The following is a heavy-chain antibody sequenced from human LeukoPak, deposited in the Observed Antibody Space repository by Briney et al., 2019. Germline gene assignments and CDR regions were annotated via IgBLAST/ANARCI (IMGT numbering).Heavy chain of an antibody. Sequence: PGGSLKLSCAASGFAFSASAIHWVRQASGKGLEWVGRIRTKSNNYATTYGASVKGRFTISRDDSKNTASLHMSSVKTEDTAMYFCTSYDNAGNYYYNYWGRGILVTASS. CDR1: GFAFSASA. CDR2: IRTKSNNYAT. CDR3: TSYDNAGNYYYNY. D-gene: IGHD3-22*01. V-gene: IGHV3-73*01. J-gene: IGHJ4*02.